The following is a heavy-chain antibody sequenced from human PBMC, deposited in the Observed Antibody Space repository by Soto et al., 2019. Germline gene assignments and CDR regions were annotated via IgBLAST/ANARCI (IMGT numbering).Heavy chain of an antibody. CDR2: ISYDGSNK. CDR3: ARDGTIAVAGHYFDY. D-gene: IGHD6-19*01. CDR1: GFTFSSYA. J-gene: IGHJ4*02. Sequence: HPGGSLRLSCAASGFTFSSYAMHWVRQAPGKGLEWVAVISYDGSNKYYADSVKGRFTISRDNSKNTLYLQMNSLRAEDTAVYYCARDGTIAVAGHYFDYWGQGTLVTVSS. V-gene: IGHV3-30-3*01.